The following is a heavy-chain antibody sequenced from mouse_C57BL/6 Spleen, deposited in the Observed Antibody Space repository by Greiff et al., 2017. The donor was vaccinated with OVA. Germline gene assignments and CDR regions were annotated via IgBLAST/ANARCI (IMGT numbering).Heavy chain of an antibody. CDR3: VYYYGSSFWFAY. J-gene: IGHJ3*01. CDR2: INPNYGTT. V-gene: IGHV1-39*01. CDR1: GYSFTDYN. Sequence: EVKLMESGPELVKPGASVKISCKASGYSFTDYNMNWVKQSNGKSLEWIGVINPNYGTTSYNQKFKGKATLTVDQSSSTAYMQLNSLTSEDSAVYYCVYYYGSSFWFAYWGQGTLVTVSA. D-gene: IGHD1-1*01.